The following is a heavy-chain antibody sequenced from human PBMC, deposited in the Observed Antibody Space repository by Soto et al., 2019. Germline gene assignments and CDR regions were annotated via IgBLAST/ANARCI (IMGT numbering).Heavy chain of an antibody. D-gene: IGHD3-3*01. CDR2: IYYSGST. Sequence: SETLSLTCAVSGYSISSSNWWGWIRQPPGKGLEWIGYIYYSGSTNYNPSLKSRVTISVDTSKNQFSLKLSSVTAADTAVYYCARERDFWSGYYTRWFDPWGQGTLVTVSS. J-gene: IGHJ5*02. CDR1: GYSISSSNW. V-gene: IGHV4-28*03. CDR3: ARERDFWSGYYTRWFDP.